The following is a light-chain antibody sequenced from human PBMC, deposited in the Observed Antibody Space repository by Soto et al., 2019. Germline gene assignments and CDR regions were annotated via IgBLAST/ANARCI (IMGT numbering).Light chain of an antibody. CDR1: SSDVGNYNL. CDR2: EGS. J-gene: IGLJ1*01. CDR3: CSYAGSSTYV. Sequence: SVLTQPASVSGSPGQSITISCTGTSSDVGNYNLVSWYQQHPGKAPKLMIYEGSKRPSGVSNRFSGAKSGNTASLTISWLQAEDESDYYCCSYAGSSTYVFGTGTKVTVL. V-gene: IGLV2-23*01.